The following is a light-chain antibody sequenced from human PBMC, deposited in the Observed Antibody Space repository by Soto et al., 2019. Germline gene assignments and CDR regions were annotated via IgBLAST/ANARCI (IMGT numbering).Light chain of an antibody. J-gene: IGKJ5*01. CDR1: QRVSND. V-gene: IGKV3-15*01. Sequence: EIVMTQSPATLSVSPGERATLSCRASQRVSNDFAWYQQRPGQAPRLLIYGASTRATGIPARFSGSGSGTDFTLTISRLEPEDFAVYFCQQYGSSPSTFGQGTRLEIK. CDR2: GAS. CDR3: QQYGSSPST.